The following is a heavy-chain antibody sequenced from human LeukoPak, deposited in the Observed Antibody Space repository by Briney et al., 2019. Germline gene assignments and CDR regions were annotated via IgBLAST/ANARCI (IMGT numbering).Heavy chain of an antibody. CDR3: ARYYGDYRNWFDP. D-gene: IGHD4-17*01. CDR1: GGTISSYY. J-gene: IGHJ5*02. V-gene: IGHV4-59*08. CDR2: INYSGST. Sequence: PSETLYLTCNVSGGTISSYYWNWIRQPPGQGLEWIGYINYSGSTKYNPPLRSRVTISVDPPKIQFSLKLSSVPAADTAVYYCARYYGDYRNWFDPWGQGTLVSVSS.